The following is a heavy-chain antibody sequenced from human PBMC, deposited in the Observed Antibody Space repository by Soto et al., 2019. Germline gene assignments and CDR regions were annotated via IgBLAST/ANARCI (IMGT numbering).Heavy chain of an antibody. Sequence: ASVKVSCKASGYTFTSYAMHWVRQAPGQRLEWMGWINAGNGNTKYSQKFQGRVTITRDTSASTAYMELSSLRSEDTAVYYCARVPGDYGDYYFDYWGQGTLVTVSS. CDR2: INAGNGNT. J-gene: IGHJ4*02. CDR3: ARVPGDYGDYYFDY. V-gene: IGHV1-3*01. D-gene: IGHD4-17*01. CDR1: GYTFTSYA.